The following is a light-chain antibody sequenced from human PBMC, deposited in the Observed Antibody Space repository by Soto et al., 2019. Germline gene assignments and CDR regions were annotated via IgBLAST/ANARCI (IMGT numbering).Light chain of an antibody. CDR2: GAS. V-gene: IGKV3-20*01. Sequence: EIVLTQSPGTLSLSPGERATLSCRASQSVSSSYLGWYQQKPGQAPRLLIYGASSRATGIQDRFSDSGSGTEFTLTISRLAPEDFAVYYCQQYGSSPVTFGPGTKVDIK. J-gene: IGKJ3*01. CDR3: QQYGSSPVT. CDR1: QSVSSSY.